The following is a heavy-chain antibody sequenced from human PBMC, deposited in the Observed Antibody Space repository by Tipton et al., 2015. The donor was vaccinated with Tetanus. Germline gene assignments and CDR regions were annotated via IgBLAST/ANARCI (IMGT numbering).Heavy chain of an antibody. D-gene: IGHD6-13*01. V-gene: IGHV4-59*07. Sequence: TLSLTCTVSGGSISSYYWTWIRQPPGRGLEWIGYVHYSGSTNYSPSLRSRVTLSVDTSKNQFSLKLSSVTAADTAVYYCARGGIAAAGGGLDYWGQGTLVTVSP. CDR3: ARGGIAAAGGGLDY. CDR2: VHYSGST. J-gene: IGHJ4*02. CDR1: GGSISSYY.